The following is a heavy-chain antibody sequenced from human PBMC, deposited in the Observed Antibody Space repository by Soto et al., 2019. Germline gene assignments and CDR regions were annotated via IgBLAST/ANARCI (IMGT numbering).Heavy chain of an antibody. J-gene: IGHJ6*02. V-gene: IGHV3-11*05. CDR1: GLTFSDYY. CDR2: ITSSGSYT. CDR3: ERELDGIDV. Sequence: QVQLVESGGGLVKPGGSLRLSCAASGLTFSDYYMSWIRQAPGKGLEWVSYITSSGSYTKYADSGKGRFTISRDNAKNELYLQMNSLRAEDTAVYYCERELDGIDVWGQGTTVTVSS.